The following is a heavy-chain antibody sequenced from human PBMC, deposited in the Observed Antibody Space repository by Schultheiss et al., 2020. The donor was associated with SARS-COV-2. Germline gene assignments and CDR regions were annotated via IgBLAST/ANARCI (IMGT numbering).Heavy chain of an antibody. V-gene: IGHV3-21*01. CDR3: ARALSGTIFGVVRPFDY. Sequence: GGSLRLSCAASGFTFSSYAMSWVRQAPGKGLEWVSSISSSSSYIYYADSVKGRFTISRDNAKNSLYLQMNSLRAEDTAVYYCARALSGTIFGVVRPFDYWGQGTLVTVSS. D-gene: IGHD3-3*01. J-gene: IGHJ4*02. CDR2: ISSSSSYI. CDR1: GFTFSSYA.